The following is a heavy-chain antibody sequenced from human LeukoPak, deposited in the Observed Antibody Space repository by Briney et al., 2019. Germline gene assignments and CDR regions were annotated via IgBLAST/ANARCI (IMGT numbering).Heavy chain of an antibody. V-gene: IGHV3-23*01. Sequence: AGGSLRLSCAASRFTFSSYAMSWVRQAPGKGLEWVSTISGGGGSTYYADSVKGRFTISRGNSKNTLYLQMNSLRADDTAVYYCARSPTAINGYFDPWGQGTLVTVSS. CDR2: ISGGGGST. J-gene: IGHJ5*02. CDR1: RFTFSSYA. D-gene: IGHD2-2*01. CDR3: ARSPTAINGYFDP.